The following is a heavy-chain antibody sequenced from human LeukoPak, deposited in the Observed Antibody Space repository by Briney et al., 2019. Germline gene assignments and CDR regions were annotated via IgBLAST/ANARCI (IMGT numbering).Heavy chain of an antibody. CDR1: GGSFSGYY. D-gene: IGHD6-19*01. V-gene: IGHV4-34*01. CDR2: INHSGST. CDR3: ARSELSSGWSFDY. Sequence: SETLSLTCAVYGGSFSGYYWSWIRQPPGKGLEWIGEINHSGSTNYNPSLKSRVTISVDMSKNQFSLKLSSVTAADTAVYYCARSELSSGWSFDYWGQGTLVTVSS. J-gene: IGHJ4*02.